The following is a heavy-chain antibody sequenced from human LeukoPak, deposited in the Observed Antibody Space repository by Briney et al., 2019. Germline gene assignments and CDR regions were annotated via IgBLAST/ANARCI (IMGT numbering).Heavy chain of an antibody. D-gene: IGHD5-12*01. CDR1: GYTFTSYD. CDR3: ARSFGIVATISYYYYYYGMDV. Sequence: ASVKVSCKASGYTFTSYDINWVRQATGQGLEWMGWMNPNSGNTDYAQKFQGRVTMTRNTSISTAYMELSSLRSEDTAVYYCARSFGIVATISYYYYYYGMDVWGQGTTVTVSS. CDR2: MNPNSGNT. J-gene: IGHJ6*02. V-gene: IGHV1-8*01.